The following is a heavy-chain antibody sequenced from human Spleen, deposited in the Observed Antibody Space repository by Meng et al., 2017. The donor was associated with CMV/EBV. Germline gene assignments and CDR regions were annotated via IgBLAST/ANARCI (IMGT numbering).Heavy chain of an antibody. D-gene: IGHD6-13*01. J-gene: IGHJ4*02. CDR3: ARALAAAGTYYFDY. Sequence: SGGTFSNSGLSWVRQPPGQGLEWMGGIIAILGIANYAQKFQGRVTITADKSTSTAYMELSSLRSEDTAVYYCARALAAAGTYYFDYWGQGTLVTVSS. CDR2: IIAILGIA. CDR1: GGTFSNSG. V-gene: IGHV1-69*10.